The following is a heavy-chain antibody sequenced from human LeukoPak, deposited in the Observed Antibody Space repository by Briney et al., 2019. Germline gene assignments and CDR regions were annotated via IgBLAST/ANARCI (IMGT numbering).Heavy chain of an antibody. Sequence: PGGSLRLSCEDSGFTFRSYEMNWVRQAPGKGLEWIAYLSSSGSAFSYADSVKGRFTISRDNAKNSLYLQMNSLRVEDTAVYYCARDESRGNLVTAPDYWGQGTLVTVSS. CDR1: GFTFRSYE. D-gene: IGHD2-21*02. CDR2: LSSSGSAF. V-gene: IGHV3-48*03. J-gene: IGHJ4*02. CDR3: ARDESRGNLVTAPDY.